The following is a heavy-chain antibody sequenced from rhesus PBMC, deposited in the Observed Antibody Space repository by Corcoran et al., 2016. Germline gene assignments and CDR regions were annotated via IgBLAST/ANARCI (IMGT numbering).Heavy chain of an antibody. V-gene: IGHV1-111*02. CDR3: ATGGGLAAAYFDY. CDR1: GYTFTEYY. D-gene: IGHD6-31*01. CDR2: VNPEDGEA. Sequence: EVQLVQSGAEVKKPGASVKISCKASGYTFTEYYLHWVRQAPGKGLEWWGHVNPEDGEAMRAPEFQDRGTITADTSTDTAYMELSSLRSEDTAVYYCATGGGLAAAYFDYWGQGVLVTVSS. J-gene: IGHJ4*01.